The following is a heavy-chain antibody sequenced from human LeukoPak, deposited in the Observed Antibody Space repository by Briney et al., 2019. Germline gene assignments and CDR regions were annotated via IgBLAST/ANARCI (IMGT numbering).Heavy chain of an antibody. D-gene: IGHD5-18*01. Sequence: PSQTLSLTCTVSGGSITRSDYYWGWIRQSPGKGLEWIGYINYSGNTYYSPSLNNRVTMSLDTSKDQFSLKLTSVIAADTAVYYCVRCGYTYDVYYYYYMDVWGKGTTVTVSS. CDR1: GGSITRSDYY. CDR3: VRCGYTYDVYYYYYMDV. V-gene: IGHV4-30-4*08. J-gene: IGHJ6*03. CDR2: INYSGNT.